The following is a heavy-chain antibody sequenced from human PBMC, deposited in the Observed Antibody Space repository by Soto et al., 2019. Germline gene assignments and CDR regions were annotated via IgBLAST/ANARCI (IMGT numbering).Heavy chain of an antibody. J-gene: IGHJ3*02. V-gene: IGHV3-30-3*01. CDR1: GFTFSRYA. Sequence: GESLKISCADSGFTFSRYAMHWVRQAPGKGLEWVAVISYDGSNKYYADSVKGRFTISRDNSKNTLYLQMNSLRAEDTAVYYCATVGDNWNYKVDIWGQGTMVTVSS. CDR3: ATVGDNWNYKVDI. CDR2: ISYDGSNK. D-gene: IGHD1-7*01.